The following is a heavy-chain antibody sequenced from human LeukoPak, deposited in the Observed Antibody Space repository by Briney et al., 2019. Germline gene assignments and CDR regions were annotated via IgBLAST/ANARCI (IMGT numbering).Heavy chain of an antibody. Sequence: GGSLRLSCAASGFTFSSYAMSWVRQAPGKGLEWVSAISGSGGSTYYPDSVKGRFTISRENPKNTLYLQMDSLRAEDTAVYYCAKLPLTGDYFDYWGQGTLVSVSS. D-gene: IGHD7-27*01. CDR3: AKLPLTGDYFDY. V-gene: IGHV3-23*01. CDR2: ISGSGGST. CDR1: GFTFSSYA. J-gene: IGHJ4*02.